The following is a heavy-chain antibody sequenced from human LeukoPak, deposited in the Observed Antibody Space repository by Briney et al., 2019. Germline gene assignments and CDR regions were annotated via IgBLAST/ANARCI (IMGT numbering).Heavy chain of an antibody. Sequence: PGRSLRLSCAASGFTFSSYGMHWVRQAPGKGLEWVAVTSYDGSNKDYADSVKGRFTISRDNSKNTLYLQMNSLRAEDTAVYYCARDPEGSSWYSGWYYYYGMDVWGQGTTVTVSS. CDR1: GFTFSSYG. CDR2: TSYDGSNK. J-gene: IGHJ6*02. D-gene: IGHD6-13*01. CDR3: ARDPEGSSWYSGWYYYYGMDV. V-gene: IGHV3-30-3*01.